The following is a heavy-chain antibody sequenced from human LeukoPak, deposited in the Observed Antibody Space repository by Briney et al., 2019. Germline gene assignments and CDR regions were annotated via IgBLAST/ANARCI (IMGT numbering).Heavy chain of an antibody. CDR1: GFTFSSYG. Sequence: GSLRLSCAASGFTFSSYGMHWVRQAPDKGLEGVAFIRYDGSNKYYADSVKGRFTISRDNSKNTLYLQMSSLRAEDTAVYYCAKDEPPRYEQQLVAWGQGTLVTVSS. CDR3: AKDEPPRYEQQLVA. D-gene: IGHD6-13*01. CDR2: IRYDGSNK. J-gene: IGHJ4*02. V-gene: IGHV3-30*02.